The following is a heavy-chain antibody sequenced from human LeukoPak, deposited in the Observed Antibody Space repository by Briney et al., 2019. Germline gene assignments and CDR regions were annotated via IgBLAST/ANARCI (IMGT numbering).Heavy chain of an antibody. V-gene: IGHV1-46*01. CDR1: GYTFSIYY. Sequence: ASVKVSCKASGYTFSIYYMHWVRQAPGQGLEWMGMINPSGGSTSYAPKFQGRVTMTRDTSTSTAYMELSSLRSEDTAVYYCARNPSGTAMVTSWGQGTLVTVSS. J-gene: IGHJ5*02. CDR2: INPSGGST. CDR3: ARNPSGTAMVTS. D-gene: IGHD5-18*01.